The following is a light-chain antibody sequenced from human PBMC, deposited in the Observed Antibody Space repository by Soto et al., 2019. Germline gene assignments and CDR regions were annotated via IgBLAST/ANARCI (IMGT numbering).Light chain of an antibody. CDR3: QSYDSSLSGYV. J-gene: IGLJ1*01. CDR2: VNS. Sequence: QSFLTQPPSVSGAPGQRVTISCTGRSSNIGAGFDVHWYQQLPGAAPKLLIFVNSNRPSGVPDRFSGSKSGTSASLAITGLQAEDEADYYCQSYDSSLSGYVFGTGTKVTVL. V-gene: IGLV1-40*01. CDR1: SSNIGAGFD.